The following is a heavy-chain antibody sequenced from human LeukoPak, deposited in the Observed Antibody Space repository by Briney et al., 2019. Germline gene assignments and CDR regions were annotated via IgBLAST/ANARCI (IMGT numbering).Heavy chain of an antibody. CDR3: AREEYYYGSGTRQGHWFDP. V-gene: IGHV4-39*02. J-gene: IGHJ5*02. D-gene: IGHD3-10*01. Sequence: SETLSLTCTVSGGSISSSSYYWGWIRQPPGKGLEWIGSIYYSGSTYYNPSLKSRVTISVDTSKNQFSLKLSSVTAADTAVYYCAREEYYYGSGTRQGHWFDPWGQGTLVTVSS. CDR1: GGSISSSSYY. CDR2: IYYSGST.